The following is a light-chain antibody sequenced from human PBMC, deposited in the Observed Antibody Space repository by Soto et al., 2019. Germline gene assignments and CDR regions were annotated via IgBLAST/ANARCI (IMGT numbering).Light chain of an antibody. V-gene: IGKV3-20*01. CDR3: QPSGPTGT. CDR1: QSVDSSF. CDR2: GAT. J-gene: IGKJ1*01. Sequence: EIVLMQSPGTLSLAPGEGATLSCRASQSVDSSFLACYQHKPGQAPRLRFYGATWRATGIPERFTASGSGTDFTLSINGLEPEDVAVYDCQPSGPTGTVGPGSKVEIK.